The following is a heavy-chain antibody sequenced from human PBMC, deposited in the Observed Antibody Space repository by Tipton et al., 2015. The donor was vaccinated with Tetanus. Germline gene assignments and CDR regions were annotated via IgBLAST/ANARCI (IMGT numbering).Heavy chain of an antibody. CDR3: ARSGYYSRAYYHYRMDV. J-gene: IGHJ6*02. CDR1: GGSVTSSSHY. V-gene: IGHV4-39*07. D-gene: IGHD3-9*01. Sequence: GLVKPSETLSLTCIVSGGSVTSSSHYWGWVRQPPGKGLEWIGTIYYSGSAYYNPSLKSRVTMSVDTFRNRFSLNLSSVTAADTAVYYCARSGYYSRAYYHYRMDVWGQGTTVSVSS. CDR2: IYYSGSA.